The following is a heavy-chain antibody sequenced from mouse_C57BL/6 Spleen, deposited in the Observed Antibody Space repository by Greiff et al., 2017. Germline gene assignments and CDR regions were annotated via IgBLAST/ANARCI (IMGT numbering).Heavy chain of an antibody. CDR1: GFSLTSYA. CDR2: IWTGGGT. CDR3: ARNEAYYSNYWYFDV. J-gene: IGHJ1*03. V-gene: IGHV2-9-1*01. Sequence: VKLVESGPGLVAPSQSLSITCTVSGFSLTSYAISWVRQPPGKGLEWLGVIWTGGGTNYNSARKSRLSISKDNSKSQVFIKMNRLQTDDTARYYWARNEAYYSNYWYFDVWGTGTTVTVSS. D-gene: IGHD2-5*01.